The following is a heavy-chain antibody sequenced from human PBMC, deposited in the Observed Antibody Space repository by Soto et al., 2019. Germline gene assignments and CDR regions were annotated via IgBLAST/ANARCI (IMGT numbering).Heavy chain of an antibody. CDR3: AKVAPYDYYYYGMDV. CDR2: ISYDGSNK. V-gene: IGHV3-30*18. Sequence: GGSLRLSCAASGFTFSSYGMHWVRQAPGKGLEWVAVISYDGSNKYYADSVKGRFTISRDNSKNTLYLQMNSLRAEDTAVYYCAKVAPYDYYYYGMDVWGQETTVTVSS. J-gene: IGHJ6*02. D-gene: IGHD4-17*01. CDR1: GFTFSSYG.